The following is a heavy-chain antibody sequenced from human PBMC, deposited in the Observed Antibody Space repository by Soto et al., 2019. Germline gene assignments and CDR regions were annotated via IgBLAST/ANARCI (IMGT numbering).Heavy chain of an antibody. J-gene: IGHJ4*02. V-gene: IGHV3-30*04. D-gene: IGHD2-21*02. CDR2: ISHDGRVT. CDR1: GFTFNSLS. CDR3: AREPYGDSQYFDY. Sequence: QVQLVESGGGMVQPGTSLRLSCAASGFTFNSLSLHWVRQRPDKGLEWVAVISHDGRVTSYADFVKGRFTVSRDNSKNTIYLQVNSLRAEDTAVYYCAREPYGDSQYFDYWGQGTLVTVSS.